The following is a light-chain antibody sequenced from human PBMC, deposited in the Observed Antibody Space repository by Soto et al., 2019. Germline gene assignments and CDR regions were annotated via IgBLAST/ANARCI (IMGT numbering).Light chain of an antibody. Sequence: DIQMTQSPSTLSASLGDRATIXCRASQSISTWLAWYQQKPGKAPKLLIYDASSLQSGVPSRFSGSGSGTEFTLTISSLQPDDFATYYCQQYNSYSLTFGQGTKVDI. V-gene: IGKV1-5*01. CDR3: QQYNSYSLT. CDR1: QSISTW. CDR2: DAS. J-gene: IGKJ1*01.